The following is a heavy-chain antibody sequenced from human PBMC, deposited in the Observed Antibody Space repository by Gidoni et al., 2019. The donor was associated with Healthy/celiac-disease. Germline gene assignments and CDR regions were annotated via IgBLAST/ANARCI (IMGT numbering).Heavy chain of an antibody. Sequence: QLQLQESGPGPVKPSATLYLTRTVPGGSISSSSYYWGWIRQPPGKGLAWVGSIYYSGSTYDNPSLKSLVTISVDTSKNLFSLKLSSVAAADTAVYYCARHEGIAASVPRWGQGTLVTVSS. CDR2: IYYSGST. J-gene: IGHJ4*02. D-gene: IGHD6-13*01. CDR3: ARHEGIAASVPR. V-gene: IGHV4-39*01. CDR1: GGSISSSSYY.